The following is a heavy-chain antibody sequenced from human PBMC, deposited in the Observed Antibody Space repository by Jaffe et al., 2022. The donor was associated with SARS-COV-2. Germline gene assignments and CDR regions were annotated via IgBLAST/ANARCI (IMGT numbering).Heavy chain of an antibody. CDR3: TKDLDSYVPRYGDY. D-gene: IGHD5-18*01. Sequence: EVQLLEYGGGFVQPGGSLRLSCAASGFSFSNYAMNWVRQAPGKGLEWVSGVSGSGGSTYHADSVKGRFTISRDNPKNTLYLQMNSLRAEDTAIYYCTKDLDSYVPRYGDYWGQGTLVTVSS. CDR1: GFSFSNYA. CDR2: VSGSGGST. V-gene: IGHV3-23*01. J-gene: IGHJ4*02.